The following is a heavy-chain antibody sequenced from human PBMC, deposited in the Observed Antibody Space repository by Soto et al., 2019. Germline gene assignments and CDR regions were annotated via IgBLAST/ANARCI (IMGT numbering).Heavy chain of an antibody. D-gene: IGHD3-3*01. CDR2: INHSGST. CDR1: GGSFSGYY. Sequence: QVQLQQWGAGLLKPSETLSLTCAVYGGSFSGYYWSWIRQPPGKGLEGIGEINHSGSTNYNPSLKSRVTISVETSKDQFSLKLSSVTAADTAVYYCARVLYYDFWSGYYEVKPDYGMDVWGQGTTVTVSS. J-gene: IGHJ6*02. CDR3: ARVLYYDFWSGYYEVKPDYGMDV. V-gene: IGHV4-34*01.